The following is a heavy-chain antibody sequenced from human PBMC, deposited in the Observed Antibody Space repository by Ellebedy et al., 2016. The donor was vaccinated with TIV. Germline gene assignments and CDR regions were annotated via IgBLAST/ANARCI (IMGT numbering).Heavy chain of an antibody. Sequence: GESLKISXAASGFTFSSYGMHWVRQAPGKGLEWVAVISYDGSNKYYADSVKGRFTISRDNSKNTLYLQMNSLRAEDTAVYYCARWVGDYGAFDIWGQGTMVTVSS. CDR3: ARWVGDYGAFDI. D-gene: IGHD4-17*01. J-gene: IGHJ3*02. CDR1: GFTFSSYG. V-gene: IGHV3-30*03. CDR2: ISYDGSNK.